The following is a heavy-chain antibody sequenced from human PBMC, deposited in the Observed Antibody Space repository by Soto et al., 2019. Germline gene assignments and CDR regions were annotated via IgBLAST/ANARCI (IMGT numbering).Heavy chain of an antibody. CDR2: INPNSGGT. J-gene: IGHJ3*02. Sequence: ASVKVSCKASGYTFTGYYMHWVRQAPGQGLEWMGWINPNSGGTNYAQKFQGRVTMTRDTSISTAYLELSRLRSDDTAVYYCASPPYYDSSGYHTAWVAFDIWGQGTMSTVSS. V-gene: IGHV1-2*02. D-gene: IGHD3-22*01. CDR1: GYTFTGYY. CDR3: ASPPYYDSSGYHTAWVAFDI.